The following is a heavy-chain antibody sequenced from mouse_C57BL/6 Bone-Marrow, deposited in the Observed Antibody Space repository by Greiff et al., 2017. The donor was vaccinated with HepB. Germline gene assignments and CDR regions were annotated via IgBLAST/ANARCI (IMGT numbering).Heavy chain of an antibody. Sequence: EVMLVESGGGLVQPGGSLKLSCAASGFTFSDYGMAWVRQAPRKGPEWVAFISNLAYSIYYADTVTGRFTISRENAKNTLYLEMSSLRSEDTAMYYCARDYYGSSYSYFDVWGTGTTVTVSS. D-gene: IGHD1-1*01. V-gene: IGHV5-15*01. CDR2: ISNLAYSI. CDR1: GFTFSDYG. J-gene: IGHJ1*03. CDR3: ARDYYGSSYSYFDV.